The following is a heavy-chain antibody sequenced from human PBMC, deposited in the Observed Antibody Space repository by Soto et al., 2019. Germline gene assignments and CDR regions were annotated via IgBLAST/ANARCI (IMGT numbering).Heavy chain of an antibody. CDR1: GFTFSSYA. Sequence: GGSLRLSCAASGFTFSSYAMSWVRQAPGKGLECVSAISGSGGSTYYADSVKGRFTISRDNSKNTLYLQMNSLRAEDTAVYYCAKITVTYYYDSSGPGSGGAFDIWGQGTMVTVSS. CDR3: AKITVTYYYDSSGPGSGGAFDI. V-gene: IGHV3-23*01. CDR2: ISGSGGST. J-gene: IGHJ3*02. D-gene: IGHD3-22*01.